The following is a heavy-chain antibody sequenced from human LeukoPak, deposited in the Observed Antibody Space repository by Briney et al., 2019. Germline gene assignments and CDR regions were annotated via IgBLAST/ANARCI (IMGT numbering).Heavy chain of an antibody. CDR2: VHPNGGNT. Sequence: VASVKVSCKTSGYPFTTWEINWVRQAAGQGLEWMGWVHPNGGNTAYAQKFQGRVTMTRDTSISTAYMELSGLTPDDTAVYFCARGPRNDPWGQGTLVTVSS. V-gene: IGHV1-8*01. D-gene: IGHD1-14*01. CDR3: ARGPRNDP. J-gene: IGHJ5*02. CDR1: GYPFTTWE.